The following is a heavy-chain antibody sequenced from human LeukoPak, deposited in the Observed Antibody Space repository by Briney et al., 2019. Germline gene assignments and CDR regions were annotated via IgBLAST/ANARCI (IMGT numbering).Heavy chain of an antibody. J-gene: IGHJ6*02. V-gene: IGHV4-30-4*01. Sequence: PSETLSLTCTVSGGSISSGDYYWSWIRQPPGKGLEWFGYIFYSGSTYYNPSLKSRVTISVDTSKNQFSLKLSSVTAADTAVYYCARGGYSGSYPLYYYYGMDVWGQGTTVTVSS. CDR3: ARGGYSGSYPLYYYYGMDV. D-gene: IGHD1-26*01. CDR1: GGSISSGDYY. CDR2: IFYSGST.